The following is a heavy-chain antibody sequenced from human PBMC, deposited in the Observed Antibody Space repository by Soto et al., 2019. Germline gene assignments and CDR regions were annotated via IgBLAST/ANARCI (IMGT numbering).Heavy chain of an antibody. CDR1: GFTFSSCT. CDR2: ISITSSYI. D-gene: IGHD5-18*01. Sequence: GGSLRLSCAASGFTFSSCTMDWVRQTPGKGLQWVSSISITSSYIYYADSVKGRFAISRDNAQNSLYLQMNSLRAEDTAVYYCARGAIRGYSYGYSDYWGQGTLVTVSS. J-gene: IGHJ4*02. V-gene: IGHV3-21*01. CDR3: ARGAIRGYSYGYSDY.